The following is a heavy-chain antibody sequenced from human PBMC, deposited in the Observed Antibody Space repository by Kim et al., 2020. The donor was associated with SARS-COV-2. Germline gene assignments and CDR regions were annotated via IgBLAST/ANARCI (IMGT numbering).Heavy chain of an antibody. CDR2: IFGSGAT. Sequence: GGSLRLSCAASGFSVSTNDMSWVRQAPGKGLEWVATIFGSGATYFADSAKGRFTISRDNSKNTLYLQMNSLRAEDTAAYHCARKLLWFGDNGKDVWGQGT. V-gene: IGHV3-53*01. J-gene: IGHJ6*02. CDR3: ARKLLWFGDNGKDV. D-gene: IGHD3-10*01. CDR1: GFSVSTND.